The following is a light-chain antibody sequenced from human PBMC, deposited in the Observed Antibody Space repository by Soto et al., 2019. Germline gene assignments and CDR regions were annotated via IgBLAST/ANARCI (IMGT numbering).Light chain of an antibody. CDR1: QSLTTRY. V-gene: IGKV3-20*01. Sequence: EIVLTQSPGTLSLFPGERATLSCRASQSLTTRYLAWYQQKPGQAPRVLIYGASRWATGIPAMFSGSGSGTDFTLTISRLEPEDFAVYYCQQYGTSPTFGQGTRLEIK. J-gene: IGKJ5*01. CDR3: QQYGTSPT. CDR2: GAS.